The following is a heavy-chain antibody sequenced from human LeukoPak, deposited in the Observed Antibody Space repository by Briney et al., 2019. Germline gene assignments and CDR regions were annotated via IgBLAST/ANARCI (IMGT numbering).Heavy chain of an antibody. CDR2: ISAYNGHR. J-gene: IGHJ4*02. CDR1: GCTFTRYG. CDR3: ARFGRSYQSPFDY. Sequence: GASVKVSCKASGCTFTRYGISWVRQAPGQGLEWMGWISAYNGHRNYAQKLQGRVTMTTDTSTSTAYMELRSLRSDDTAVYYCARFGRSYQSPFDYWGQGTLVTVSS. V-gene: IGHV1-18*01. D-gene: IGHD3-16*02.